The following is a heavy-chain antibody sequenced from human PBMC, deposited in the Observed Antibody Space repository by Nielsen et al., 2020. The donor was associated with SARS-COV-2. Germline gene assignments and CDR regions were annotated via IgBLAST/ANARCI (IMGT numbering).Heavy chain of an antibody. V-gene: IGHV1-46*01. D-gene: IGHD6-13*01. CDR2: INPSGGST. CDR3: ARDGRECSSSCHGGDWFDP. CDR1: GYTFTSYY. Sequence: ASVQVSCKASGYTFTSYYMHWLRQAPAQGLEWMGTINPSGGSTSYAQKFQGRVTMTRDTSTSTVYLELSSLRSEDTAVYYCARDGRECSSSCHGGDWFDPWGQGTLVTVSS. J-gene: IGHJ5*02.